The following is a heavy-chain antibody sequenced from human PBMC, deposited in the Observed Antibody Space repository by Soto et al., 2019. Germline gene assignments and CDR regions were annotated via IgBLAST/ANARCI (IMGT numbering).Heavy chain of an antibody. Sequence: SETLSLTCAVYGGSFSGYYWSWIRQPPGKGLEWIGEINHSGSTNYDPSLKSRVTISVDTSKNQVSLKLSSVTAADTAVYYCARVSGIYYYGMDVWGQGTTVTGSS. V-gene: IGHV4-34*01. J-gene: IGHJ6*02. D-gene: IGHD3-10*01. CDR2: INHSGST. CDR1: GGSFSGYY. CDR3: ARVSGIYYYGMDV.